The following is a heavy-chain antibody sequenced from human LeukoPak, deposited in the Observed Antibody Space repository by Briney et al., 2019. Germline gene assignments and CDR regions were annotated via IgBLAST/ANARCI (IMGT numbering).Heavy chain of an antibody. CDR2: ISAYNGNT. V-gene: IGHV1-18*01. Sequence: GASVKVSCKASGYTFTSYGISWVRQAPGQGLEWMGWISAYNGNTNYAQKLQGRVTMTTDTSTSTAYMELRSLRSDDTAVYYCARGAGKDFWSGYYSGVGGMDVWGQGTTVTVSS. J-gene: IGHJ6*02. D-gene: IGHD3-3*01. CDR1: GYTFTSYG. CDR3: ARGAGKDFWSGYYSGVGGMDV.